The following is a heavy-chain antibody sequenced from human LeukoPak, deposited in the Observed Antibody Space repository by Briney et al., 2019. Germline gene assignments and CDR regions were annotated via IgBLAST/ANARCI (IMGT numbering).Heavy chain of an antibody. CDR2: IYYSGST. V-gene: IGHV4-59*01. CDR3: VRASVDSGGAYV. J-gene: IGHJ3*01. D-gene: IGHD5-12*01. Sequence: SETLSLTCTVSGGSISSYYWSWIRQPPGKGLEWIGYIYYSGSTNYNPSLESRVTTSRDTPKNQFSLTLSSMTAADTATYYCVRASVDSGGAYVWGQGTVVTVSS. CDR1: GGSISSYY.